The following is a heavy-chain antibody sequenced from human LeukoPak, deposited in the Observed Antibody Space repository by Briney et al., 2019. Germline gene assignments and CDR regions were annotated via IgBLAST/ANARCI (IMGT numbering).Heavy chain of an antibody. D-gene: IGHD6-19*01. CDR3: ARDINRFIAVAGTSDY. CDR1: GGTFSSYA. V-gene: IGHV1-69*13. J-gene: IGHJ4*02. CDR2: IIPIFGTA. Sequence: SVKVSCKASGGTFSSYAISWVRQAPGQGLEWMGGIIPIFGTADYAQKFQGRVTITADESTSTAYMELSSLRSDDTAVYYCARDINRFIAVAGTSDYWGQGTLVTVSS.